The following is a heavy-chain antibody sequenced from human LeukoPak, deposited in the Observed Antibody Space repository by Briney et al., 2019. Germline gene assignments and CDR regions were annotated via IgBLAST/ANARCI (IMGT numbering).Heavy chain of an antibody. D-gene: IGHD6-13*01. Sequence: GGSLRLSCTASGFIFRHYWMSWVRQAPGKGLEWVASIKQDGSEKFCVDSVKGRFTISRDNAKNSVYLQMNSLRAEDTAVYYCARDRAPGYSRAPYWGQGTLVTVSS. CDR2: IKQDGSEK. V-gene: IGHV3-7*01. J-gene: IGHJ4*02. CDR3: ARDRAPGYSRAPY. CDR1: GFIFRHYW.